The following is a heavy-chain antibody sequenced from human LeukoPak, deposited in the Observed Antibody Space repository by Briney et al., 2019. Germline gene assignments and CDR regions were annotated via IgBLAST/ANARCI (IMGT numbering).Heavy chain of an antibody. CDR3: ARGGNITIFGVVPFDP. CDR2: INHSGGT. D-gene: IGHD3-3*01. V-gene: IGHV4-39*07. J-gene: IGHJ5*02. Sequence: SETLSLTCTVSGGSISSSSYYWSWIRQPPGKGLEWIGEINHSGGTNYNPSLKSRVTISVATSKNQFSLKLSSVTAADTAVYYCARGGNITIFGVVPFDPWGQGTLVIVSS. CDR1: GGSISSSSYY.